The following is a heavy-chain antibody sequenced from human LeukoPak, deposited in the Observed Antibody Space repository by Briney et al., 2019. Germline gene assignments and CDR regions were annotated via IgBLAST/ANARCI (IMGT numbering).Heavy chain of an antibody. Sequence: ASVKVSCKASGYTFTGYYMHWVRQAPGQGLEWMGWINPNSGGTNYAQKFQGRVTMTRDTSISTAYMELSRLRSDDTAVYYCARDLALAGGFDPWGQGTLVTVSS. J-gene: IGHJ5*02. CDR1: GYTFTGYY. D-gene: IGHD3-16*01. CDR3: ARDLALAGGFDP. V-gene: IGHV1-2*02. CDR2: INPNSGGT.